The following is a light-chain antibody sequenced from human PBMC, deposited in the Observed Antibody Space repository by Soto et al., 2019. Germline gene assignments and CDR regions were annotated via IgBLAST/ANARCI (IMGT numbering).Light chain of an antibody. CDR2: GAS. Sequence: MTQSPSTLSASVGDRVTITCRASQSISSWLAWYQQKPGQAPRLLIYGASTRATGIPARFSGSGSGTEFTLTISSLQSEDFAVYYCQQYNNWPSLTFGGGTKVEIK. CDR1: QSISSW. V-gene: IGKV3-15*01. J-gene: IGKJ4*01. CDR3: QQYNNWPSLT.